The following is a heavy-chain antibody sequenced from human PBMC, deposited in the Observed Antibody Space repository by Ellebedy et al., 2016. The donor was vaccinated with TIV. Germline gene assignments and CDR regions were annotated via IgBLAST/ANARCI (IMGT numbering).Heavy chain of an antibody. CDR1: GFTFSSYA. D-gene: IGHD2-21*02. J-gene: IGHJ4*02. CDR2: INSRSSYT. Sequence: GESLKISXAASGFTFSSYAMSWVRQAPGKGLEWVSYINSRSSYTYYTSSVKGRFTISRDNAKNSLFLQMNSLRAEDTAVYYCARDSLIYCGGDCPFEYWGQGTLVTVSS. CDR3: ARDSLIYCGGDCPFEY. V-gene: IGHV3-21*01.